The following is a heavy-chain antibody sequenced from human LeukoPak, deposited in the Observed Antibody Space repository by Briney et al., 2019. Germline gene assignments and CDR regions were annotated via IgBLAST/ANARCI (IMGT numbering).Heavy chain of an antibody. CDR3: AKSPSFRPGAFDI. Sequence: GSLRLSCAASGFTFSSYAMSWVRQAPGKGLEWVSAISGSGGSTCYADSVKGRFTISRDNSKNTLYLQMNSLRAEDTAVYYCAKSPSFRPGAFDIWGQGTMVTVSS. CDR1: GFTFSSYA. V-gene: IGHV3-23*01. J-gene: IGHJ3*02. CDR2: ISGSGGST.